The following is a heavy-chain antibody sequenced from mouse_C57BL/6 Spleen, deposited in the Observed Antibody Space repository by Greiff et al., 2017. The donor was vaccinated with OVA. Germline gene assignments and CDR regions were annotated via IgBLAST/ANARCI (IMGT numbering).Heavy chain of an antibody. CDR3: ARKLAGDY. V-gene: IGHV1-50*01. J-gene: IGHJ2*01. D-gene: IGHD4-1*01. CDR2: IDPSDSYT. CDR1: GYTFTSYW. Sequence: QVQLKQPGAELVKPGASVKLSCKASGYTFTSYWMQWVKQRPGQGLEWIGEIDPSDSYTNYNQKFKGKATLTVDTSSSTAYMQLSSLTSEDSAVYYCARKLAGDYWGQGTTLTVSS.